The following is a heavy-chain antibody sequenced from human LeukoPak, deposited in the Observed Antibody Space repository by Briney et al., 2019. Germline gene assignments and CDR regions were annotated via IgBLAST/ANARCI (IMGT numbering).Heavy chain of an antibody. D-gene: IGHD3-10*01. V-gene: IGHV5-51*01. Sequence: GESLKISCKGSGYSFTSYWIGWVRQMPGKGLEWMGIIYPGDSDTRYSPSFQGQVTISADKSISTAYLQWSSLKASDTAMYYCARVTYYYGSGSYHFDYWGQGTLVTVSS. J-gene: IGHJ4*02. CDR2: IYPGDSDT. CDR1: GYSFTSYW. CDR3: ARVTYYYGSGSYHFDY.